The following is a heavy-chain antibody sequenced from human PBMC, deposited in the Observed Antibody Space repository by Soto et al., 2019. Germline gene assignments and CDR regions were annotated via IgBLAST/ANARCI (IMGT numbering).Heavy chain of an antibody. CDR3: ASIASPDAY. Sequence: EVQLVESGGGLVQPGGSLRLSCVASGFIFSSYSMNWVRQAPGKGLAWISYINSGSTSIYYADSVQGRFTISRDNAKNSLYLQMNSLRAEDTAVYYCASIASPDAYWGQGTLVTVSS. J-gene: IGHJ4*02. D-gene: IGHD2-15*01. CDR2: INSGSTSI. CDR1: GFIFSSYS. V-gene: IGHV3-48*01.